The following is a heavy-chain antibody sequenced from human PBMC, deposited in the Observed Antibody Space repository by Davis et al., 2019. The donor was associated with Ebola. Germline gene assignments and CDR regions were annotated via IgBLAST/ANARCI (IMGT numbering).Heavy chain of an antibody. V-gene: IGHV3-30*14. D-gene: IGHD6-6*01. J-gene: IGHJ4*02. Sequence: GGSLRLSCAASGFTFYRYEMNWVRQAPGRGLEWVAVIPYDGSNKYYADSVKGRFTISRDNSKDTLYLHMTNLRPEDTGIYYCVKGWLVHDFWGRGTLVTVSS. CDR2: IPYDGSNK. CDR3: VKGWLVHDF. CDR1: GFTFYRYE.